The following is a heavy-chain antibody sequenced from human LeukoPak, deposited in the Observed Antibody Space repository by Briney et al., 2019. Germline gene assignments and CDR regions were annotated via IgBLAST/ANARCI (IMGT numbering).Heavy chain of an antibody. Sequence: GGSLRLFCAASGFILSDYNMNWVRQAPGKGLEWVSFISISGTYITYADSVKRRFTISRDNAKNSLYLQMNSLRAEDTAVYYCARDLSATARAYDYWGQGTLVTVSS. CDR1: GFILSDYN. D-gene: IGHD2-21*02. V-gene: IGHV3-21*01. CDR3: ARDLSATARAYDY. J-gene: IGHJ4*02. CDR2: ISISGTYI.